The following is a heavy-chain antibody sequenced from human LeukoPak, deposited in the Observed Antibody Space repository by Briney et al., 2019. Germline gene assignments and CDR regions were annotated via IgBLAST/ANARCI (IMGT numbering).Heavy chain of an antibody. J-gene: IGHJ4*02. CDR3: ARDTAMHLDY. V-gene: IGHV1-18*01. CDR2: VSAYSGNT. D-gene: IGHD5-18*01. CDR1: GYIFISYG. Sequence: GASVKVSCKASGYIFISYGITWVRQAPGQGLEWMGWVSAYSGNTNYAQNLQGRVTMTTDASTSTAYMGLRSLRSDDTAVYYCARDTAMHLDYWGQGTLLTVSS.